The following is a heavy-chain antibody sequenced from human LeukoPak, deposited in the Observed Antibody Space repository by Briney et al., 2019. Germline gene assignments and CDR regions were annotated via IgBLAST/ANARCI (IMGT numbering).Heavy chain of an antibody. CDR2: MNPNSGNT. D-gene: IGHD7-27*01. CDR1: GYTFTSYD. V-gene: IGHV1-8*01. Sequence: ASVKVSCKASGYTFTSYDINWVRQATGQGLEWMGWMNPNSGNTGYAQKFQGRVTMTRNTSISTAYMELSSLRSEDTAVYCCARLVTGGFSRPLPYFDYWGQGTLVTVSS. CDR3: ARLVTGGFSRPLPYFDY. J-gene: IGHJ4*02.